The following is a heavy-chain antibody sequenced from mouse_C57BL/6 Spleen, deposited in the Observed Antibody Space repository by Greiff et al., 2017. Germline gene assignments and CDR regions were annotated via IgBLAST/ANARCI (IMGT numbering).Heavy chain of an antibody. J-gene: IGHJ3*01. CDR2: IYPRDGST. CDR3: ARSVYGNLAWFAY. CDR1: GYTFTSYD. D-gene: IGHD2-1*01. Sequence: VQLQQSGPELVKPGASVKLSCKASGYTFTSYDINWVKQRPGQGLEWIGWIYPRDGSTKYNEKFKGKATLTVGTSSSTAYMELHSLTSEDSAVYFCARSVYGNLAWFAYWGQGTLVTVSA. V-gene: IGHV1-85*01.